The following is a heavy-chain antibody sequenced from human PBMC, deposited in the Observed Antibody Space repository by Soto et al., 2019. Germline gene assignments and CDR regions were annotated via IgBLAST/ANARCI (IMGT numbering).Heavy chain of an antibody. Sequence: ASVKVSCKASGYPFTSYDINWVRQATGQGLEWMGWMNPNSGNTGYAQKFQGRVTMTRNTSISTAYMELSSLRSEDTAVYYCARTPVLEWLFHAFDIWGQGTMVTVSS. CDR2: MNPNSGNT. D-gene: IGHD3-3*01. CDR1: GYPFTSYD. V-gene: IGHV1-8*01. J-gene: IGHJ3*02. CDR3: ARTPVLEWLFHAFDI.